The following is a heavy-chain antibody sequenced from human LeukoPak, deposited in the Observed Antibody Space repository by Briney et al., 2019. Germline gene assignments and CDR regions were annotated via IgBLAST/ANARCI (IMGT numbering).Heavy chain of an antibody. CDR1: GYSFTSYW. V-gene: IGHV5-51*01. CDR3: ARQMAAAAPWYFDY. CDR2: IYPGDSDT. J-gene: IGHJ4*02. Sequence: GESLKISCKGSGYSFTSYWIGWVRQMHGKGLEWMGIIYPGDSDTRYSPSFQGQVTISSDKSISTAYLQWSSLKASDTAMYYCARQMAAAAPWYFDYWGQGTLVTVSS. D-gene: IGHD6-13*01.